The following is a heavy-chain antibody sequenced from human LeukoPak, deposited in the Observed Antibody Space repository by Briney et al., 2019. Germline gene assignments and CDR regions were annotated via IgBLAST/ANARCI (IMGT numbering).Heavy chain of an antibody. CDR2: IRYDGSNK. CDR3: AKDPQRPGSYQDY. Sequence: PGGSLRLSCAASGFTFSSYGMHWVRQAPGKGLEWVAFIRYDGSNKYYADSVKGRFTISRDNSKNTLYLQMNSLRAEDTAVYYCAKDPQRPGSYQDYWGQGTLVTVSS. V-gene: IGHV3-30*02. D-gene: IGHD1-26*01. J-gene: IGHJ4*02. CDR1: GFTFSSYG.